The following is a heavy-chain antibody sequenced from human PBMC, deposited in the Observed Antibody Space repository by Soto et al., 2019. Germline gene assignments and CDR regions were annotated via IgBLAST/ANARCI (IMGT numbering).Heavy chain of an antibody. V-gene: IGHV3-13*01. CDR2: ISAAGDT. CDR3: ARDRVTMVRGDYYGMDV. CDR1: GFTFSSYD. D-gene: IGHD3-10*01. Sequence: EVQLVESGGGLVQPGGSLRLSCAASGFTFSSYDMHWVRQTTGKSLEWVSAISAAGDTYYAGSVKDRFTISRENVKNSLYLQMNSLRDEDTAVYYCARDRVTMVRGDYYGMDVWGQGTTVTVSS. J-gene: IGHJ6*02.